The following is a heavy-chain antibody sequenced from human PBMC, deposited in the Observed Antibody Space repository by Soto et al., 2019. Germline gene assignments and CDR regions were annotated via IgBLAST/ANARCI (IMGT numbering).Heavy chain of an antibody. V-gene: IGHV3-23*01. J-gene: IGHJ3*02. CDR3: TKEGYCSKTSCAELGVDALDI. D-gene: IGHD2-15*01. CDR2: ISGRGSST. CDR1: GFTFSSFA. Sequence: EVQLLESGGGLEQPGGSLRLSCAASGFTFSSFAMSWVRQSPAKGLEWVSAISGRGSSTYYAESVKGRFTISRDNSRNTLYLQMNSLRAEDTAVYYCTKEGYCSKTSCAELGVDALDIWGQGTVVTGSS.